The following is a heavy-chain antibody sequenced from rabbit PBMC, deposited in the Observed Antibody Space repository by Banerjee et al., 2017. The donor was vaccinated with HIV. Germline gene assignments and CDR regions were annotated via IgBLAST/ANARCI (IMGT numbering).Heavy chain of an antibody. V-gene: IGHV1S43*01. D-gene: IGHD8-1*01. CDR2: IYTGSGNT. Sequence: QSLQESGGGLVQPEGSLTLTCTASGFSFSSGYYMCWVRQAPGKGLELIGCIYTGSGNTYYASWVNGRFTISRSTSLNTVTLKMTSLTAADTATYFCARDPYAASGFPSLWGPGTLVTVS. CDR3: ARDPYAASGFPSL. J-gene: IGHJ4*01. CDR1: GFSFSSGYY.